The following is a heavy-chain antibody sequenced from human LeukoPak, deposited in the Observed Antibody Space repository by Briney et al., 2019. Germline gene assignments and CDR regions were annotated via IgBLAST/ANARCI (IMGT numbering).Heavy chain of an antibody. CDR3: AREIAAADDPNFDY. Sequence: SQTLSLTCAISGDSVSSNSAAWNCIRQAPSRGLEWLGRTYYRSKWYNDYAVSVKSRITINPDTSKNQFSLQLNSVTPEDTAVYYCAREIAAADDPNFDYWGQGTLITVSS. CDR1: GDSVSSNSAA. V-gene: IGHV6-1*01. J-gene: IGHJ4*02. CDR2: TYYRSKWYN. D-gene: IGHD6-13*01.